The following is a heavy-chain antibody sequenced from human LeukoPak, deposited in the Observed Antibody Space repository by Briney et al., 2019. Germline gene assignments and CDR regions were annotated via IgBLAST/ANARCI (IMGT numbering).Heavy chain of an antibody. J-gene: IGHJ1*01. CDR2: ISGSGGST. CDR1: GFTFSSYE. V-gene: IGHV3-23*01. D-gene: IGHD4-17*01. Sequence: GGSLRLSCAASGFTFSSYEMNWVRQAPGKGLEWVSVISGSGGSTYYADSVKGRFTISRDNSKNTLYLQMNSLRAEDTAVYYCAKEIYGDPTGGRFQHWGQGTLVTVSS. CDR3: AKEIYGDPTGGRFQH.